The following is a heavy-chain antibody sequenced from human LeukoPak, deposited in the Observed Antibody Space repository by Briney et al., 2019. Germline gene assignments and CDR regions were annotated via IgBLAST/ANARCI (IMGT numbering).Heavy chain of an antibody. V-gene: IGHV1-8*01. CDR1: GYTFTSYD. CDR3: ARDVPAAPLGYYYGMDV. J-gene: IGHJ6*02. Sequence: ASVTVSCKASGYTFTSYDINWVRQATGQGLEWMGWMNPNSGNTGYAQKFQGRVTMTRNTSISTAYMELSSLRSEDTAVYYCARDVPAAPLGYYYGMDVWGQGTTVTVSS. CDR2: MNPNSGNT. D-gene: IGHD2-2*01.